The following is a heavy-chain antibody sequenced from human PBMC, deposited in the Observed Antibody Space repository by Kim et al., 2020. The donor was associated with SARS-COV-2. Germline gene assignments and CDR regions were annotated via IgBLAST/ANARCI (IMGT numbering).Heavy chain of an antibody. D-gene: IGHD3-3*01. V-gene: IGHV4-59*01. J-gene: IGHJ5*02. Sequence: SETLSLTCTVSGGSISSYYWSWIRQPPGKGLEWIGYIYYSGSTNYNPSLKSRVTISVDTSKNQFSLKLSSVTAADTAVYYCARARSYYDFWRGYYSPNWFDPWGQGTLVTVSS. CDR1: GGSISSYY. CDR2: IYYSGST. CDR3: ARARSYYDFWRGYYSPNWFDP.